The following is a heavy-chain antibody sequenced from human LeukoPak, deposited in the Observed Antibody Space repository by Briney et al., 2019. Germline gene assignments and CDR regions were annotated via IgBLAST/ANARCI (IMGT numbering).Heavy chain of an antibody. J-gene: IGHJ4*02. Sequence: GGSLRLSCAASGFTFSDYYMNWVRQAPGKGLEWVSTISGSGGSTYYADSVKGRFTISRDNSKNTLYLQMNRQRAEDTAVYYCAKEVEQQLVGGAFDYWGQGILVTVSS. V-gene: IGHV3-23*01. CDR1: GFTFSDYY. D-gene: IGHD6-13*01. CDR3: AKEVEQQLVGGAFDY. CDR2: ISGSGGST.